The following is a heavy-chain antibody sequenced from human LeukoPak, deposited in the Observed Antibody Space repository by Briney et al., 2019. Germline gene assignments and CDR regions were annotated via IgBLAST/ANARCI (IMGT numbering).Heavy chain of an antibody. J-gene: IGHJ4*02. CDR3: ASEYSSSLYYFDY. Sequence: PSETLSLTCAVYGGSFSGYYWSWIRQPPGKGLEWIGEINHSGSTNYNPSLKSRVTISVDTSKNQFSLKLSSVTAADTAVYYCASEYSSSLYYFDYWGQGTLVTVSS. V-gene: IGHV4-34*01. CDR1: GGSFSGYY. CDR2: INHSGST. D-gene: IGHD6-13*01.